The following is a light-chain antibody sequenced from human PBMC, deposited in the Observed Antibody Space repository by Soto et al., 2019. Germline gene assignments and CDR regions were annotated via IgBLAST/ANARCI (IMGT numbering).Light chain of an antibody. CDR2: DAS. CDR1: QAISSH. CDR3: QQLNSYPLT. V-gene: IGKV1-9*01. J-gene: IGKJ3*01. Sequence: DIQLTQSPSFLSASVGGRVTITCRASQAISSHLAWYQQKPGKAPNLLIYDASTLQSGVPSRFSGSGSGTQFTLTISSLQPEDFATYYCQQLNSYPLTFGPGTTVDI.